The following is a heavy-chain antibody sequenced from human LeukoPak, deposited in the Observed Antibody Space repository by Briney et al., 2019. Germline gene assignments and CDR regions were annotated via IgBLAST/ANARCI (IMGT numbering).Heavy chain of an antibody. CDR3: ARRHSSSWSHAFDI. Sequence: ASVKLSCKASGYTFSNSYIHWVRQAPGQGLEWMGWISAYNGNTNYAQKLQGRVTMTTDTSTSTAYMELRSLRSDDTAVYYCARRHSSSWSHAFDIWGQGTMVTVSS. J-gene: IGHJ3*02. V-gene: IGHV1-18*04. CDR2: ISAYNGNT. CDR1: GYTFSNSY. D-gene: IGHD6-13*01.